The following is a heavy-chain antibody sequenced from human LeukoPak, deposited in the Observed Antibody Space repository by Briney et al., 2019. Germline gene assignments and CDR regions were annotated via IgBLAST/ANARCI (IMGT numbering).Heavy chain of an antibody. CDR3: ARSVTGGAYAFDI. Sequence: PGGSLRLSCAASGFTFSSYGMHWVRQAPGKGLEWVAFIRYDGSNKYYADSVKGRFTISRDNAKNSLYLQMNSLRAEDTAVYHCARSVTGGAYAFDIWGQGTMVTVSS. J-gene: IGHJ3*02. CDR1: GFTFSSYG. CDR2: IRYDGSNK. D-gene: IGHD2-21*02. V-gene: IGHV3-30*02.